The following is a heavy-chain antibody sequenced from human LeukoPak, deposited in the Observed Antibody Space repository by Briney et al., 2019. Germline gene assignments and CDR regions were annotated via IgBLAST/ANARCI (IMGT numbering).Heavy chain of an antibody. CDR2: IKQDGTET. V-gene: IGHV3-7*01. CDR3: ATVLMATSDY. CDR1: GSSFNSYW. D-gene: IGHD2-8*01. Sequence: PGGSLRLSCAASGSSFNSYWMSWVRQAPGKGLEWVANIKQDGTETYYVDSVKGRFTISRDNAQNSLYLQMNSLRGDDTTVYYCATVLMATSDYWGQGTLVTVSS. J-gene: IGHJ4*02.